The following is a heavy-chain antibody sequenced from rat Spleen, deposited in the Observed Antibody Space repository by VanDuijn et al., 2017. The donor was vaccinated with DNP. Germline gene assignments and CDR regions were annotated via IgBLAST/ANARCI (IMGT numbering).Heavy chain of an antibody. J-gene: IGHJ4*01. Sequence: EVQLVESGGGLVQPGRSLKLSCAASGVTFSDYSMAWVRQAPKKGLEWVATIVYDGSSSYYGDSVTGRFTISRDNAKSTLYLQMDSLRSEETATYYCTTHGSIATISTGAMDVWGQGTSVTVSS. CDR3: TTHGSIATISTGAMDV. CDR1: GVTFSDYS. CDR2: IVYDGSSS. D-gene: IGHD1-2*01. V-gene: IGHV5S10*01.